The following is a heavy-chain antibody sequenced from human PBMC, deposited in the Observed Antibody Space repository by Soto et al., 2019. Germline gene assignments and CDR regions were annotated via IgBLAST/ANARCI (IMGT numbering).Heavy chain of an antibody. J-gene: IGHJ5*02. V-gene: IGHV5-51*01. CDR2: IYPGDSDT. D-gene: IGHD3-22*01. CDR1: GYSFTSYW. Sequence: GESLKISCKGSGYSFTSYWIGWVRQMPGKGLEWMGIIYPGDSDTRYSPSFQGQVTISADKSISTAYLQWSSLKASDTAMYYCARHILYYYDSSGSNWFDPWGQGTLVTVSS. CDR3: ARHILYYYDSSGSNWFDP.